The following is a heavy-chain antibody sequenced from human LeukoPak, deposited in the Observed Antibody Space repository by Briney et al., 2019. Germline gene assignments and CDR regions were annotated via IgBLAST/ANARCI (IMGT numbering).Heavy chain of an antibody. V-gene: IGHV4-34*01. CDR1: GTSFSGFY. J-gene: IGHJ4*02. CDR2: ITHSGST. CDR3: TMTPDGDY. D-gene: IGHD5-24*01. Sequence: SETLSLTCAVDGTSFSGFYWSWIRQPPGKGLEWIGEITHSGSTTYNPSLKSRVTISIDASKKQFSLKLTSVTAADTAVYYCTMTPDGDYWGQGTLVTVAS.